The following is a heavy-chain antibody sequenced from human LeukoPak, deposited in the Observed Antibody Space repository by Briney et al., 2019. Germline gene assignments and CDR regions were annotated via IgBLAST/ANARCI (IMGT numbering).Heavy chain of an antibody. J-gene: IGHJ4*02. D-gene: IGHD4-17*01. CDR2: IKKDGSDK. V-gene: IGHV3-7*03. CDR1: GFTFSSYG. Sequence: PGGSLRLSCAASGFTFSSYGMHWVRQAPGRGLEWVANIKKDGSDKFYVDSVKGRFTISRDNGKDSLYLQMNSLRVEDTAVYYCARDFEFGDENDCWGQGALVTVSS. CDR3: ARDFEFGDENDC.